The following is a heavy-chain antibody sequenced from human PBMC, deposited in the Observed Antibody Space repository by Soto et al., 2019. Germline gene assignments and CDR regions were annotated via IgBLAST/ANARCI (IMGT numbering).Heavy chain of an antibody. CDR1: GFTFSTYA. J-gene: IGHJ4*02. V-gene: IGHV3-48*02. D-gene: IGHD2-15*01. CDR2: ITSSSSTI. CDR3: ASKGYCSGGSCYTRPFDY. Sequence: PGGSLRLSCEASGFTFSTYAMNWVRQAPGKGLEWVSYITSSSSTIYYAGSVKGRFTISRDNAKNSLYLQMNSLRDEDTAVYYCASKGYCSGGSCYTRPFDYWGQGALVTVSS.